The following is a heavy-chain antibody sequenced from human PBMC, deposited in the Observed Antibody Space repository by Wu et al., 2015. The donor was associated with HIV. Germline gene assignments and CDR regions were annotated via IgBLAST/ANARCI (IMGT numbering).Heavy chain of an antibody. Sequence: QVQLVQSGPEAKRPGASVKVSCKASYILTTYPIAWVRQAPGQRLEWMGWMNPSNGHIQPAQKFQDRITMSTDNSAHTAYMELRSLTSDDAAIYFCARVQFDPKYYTYFDLWGQGTLVTVSS. CDR1: YILTTYP. CDR3: ARVQFDPKYYTYFDL. CDR2: MNPSNGHI. J-gene: IGHJ5*01. D-gene: IGHD3-10*01. V-gene: IGHV1-18*01.